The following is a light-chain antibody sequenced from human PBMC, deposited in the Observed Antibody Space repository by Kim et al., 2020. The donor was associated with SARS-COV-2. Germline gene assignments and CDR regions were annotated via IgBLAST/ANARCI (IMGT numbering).Light chain of an antibody. CDR3: QQRSNWPPYT. J-gene: IGKJ2*01. CDR1: QSVSSY. CDR2: DAS. Sequence: LAPGERAPRACRASQSVSSYLAGYQQKPGQAPRLLIYDASNRATGIPARFSGSGSGTDFTLTISSLEPEDFAVYYCQQRSNWPPYTFGQGTKLEIK. V-gene: IGKV3-11*01.